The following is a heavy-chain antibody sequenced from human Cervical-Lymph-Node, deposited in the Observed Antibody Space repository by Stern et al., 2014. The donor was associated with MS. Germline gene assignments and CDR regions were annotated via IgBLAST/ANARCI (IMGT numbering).Heavy chain of an antibody. CDR2: IYPGDSGT. CDR3: ARPGDDTAKYGLDV. D-gene: IGHD5-18*01. V-gene: IGHV5-51*03. Sequence: EVQLVESGAEVKKPGESLKISCKGSGYSFATYWIGWVRQMPGKGLEWMGIIYPGDSGTRYSASFQGQVTISADKSISTDSLASRSLKASDTAMYYCARPGDDTAKYGLDVWGQGTTVTVSS. J-gene: IGHJ6*02. CDR1: GYSFATYW.